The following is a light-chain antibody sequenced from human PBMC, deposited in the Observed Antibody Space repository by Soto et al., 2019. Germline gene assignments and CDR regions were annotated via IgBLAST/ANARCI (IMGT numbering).Light chain of an antibody. V-gene: IGKV3-20*01. Sequence: EIVLTQSPGTLSLSPGERATLSCRASQSVDSNNLVWYQQNRGQAPRLLIQGISNRATGDPDRFSGSGSGTAFTVIISRVEPEDVEVYYCRHYGSSCWTFGQGTKVEIK. CDR3: RHYGSSCWT. J-gene: IGKJ1*01. CDR1: QSVDSNN. CDR2: GIS.